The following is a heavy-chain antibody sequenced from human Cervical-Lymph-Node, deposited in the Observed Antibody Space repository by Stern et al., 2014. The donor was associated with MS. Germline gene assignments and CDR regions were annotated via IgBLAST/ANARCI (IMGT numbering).Heavy chain of an antibody. J-gene: IGHJ3*02. D-gene: IGHD3-3*01. CDR2: ISTDDSQ. V-gene: IGHV3-53*01. CDR3: ARAIFGVNTAAMAPDAFDT. Sequence: EVQLVQSGGDLIQPGGSLRLSCAAPGFTVSNNYMSWVRQAPGQGLEWVSLISTDDSQYYSGALKRRFPISRDSSKNKLFLQRNSLRAEDTAVDYCARAIFGVNTAAMAPDAFDTWGQGTMVTVSS. CDR1: GFTVSNNY.